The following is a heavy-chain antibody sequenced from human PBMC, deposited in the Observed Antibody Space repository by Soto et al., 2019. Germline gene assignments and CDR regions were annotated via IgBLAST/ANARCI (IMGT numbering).Heavy chain of an antibody. Sequence: GASVKVSCKASGYTFTSYDINWVRQATGQGFEWMGWMNPNSGNTGYAQKFQGRVTMTRNTSISTAYMELSSLRSEDTAVYYCARLEAVLQPYYYYYMDVWGKGTTVTVSS. CDR3: ARLEAVLQPYYYYYMDV. D-gene: IGHD3-3*01. V-gene: IGHV1-8*01. J-gene: IGHJ6*03. CDR2: MNPNSGNT. CDR1: GYTFTSYD.